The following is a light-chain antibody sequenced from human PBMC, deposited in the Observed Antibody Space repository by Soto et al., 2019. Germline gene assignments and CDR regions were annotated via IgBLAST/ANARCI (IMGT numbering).Light chain of an antibody. V-gene: IGKV1-9*01. CDR3: QQLDSYPIT. J-gene: IGKJ5*01. CDR2: AAS. Sequence: IQLTQSPSSLSASEGDRVTITCRASQGISSYLAWYQQEPGKAPKLLIYAASTLQSGVPSRFSGSGSGPDFTLTISSLQPEDFVTYYCQQLDSYPITFGQGTRLEVK. CDR1: QGISSY.